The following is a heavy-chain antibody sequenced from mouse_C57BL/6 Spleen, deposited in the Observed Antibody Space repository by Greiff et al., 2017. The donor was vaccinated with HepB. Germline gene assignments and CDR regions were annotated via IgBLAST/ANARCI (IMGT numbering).Heavy chain of an antibody. J-gene: IGHJ4*01. CDR3: ARAYYSFYAMDY. V-gene: IGHV5-17*01. CDR1: GFTFSDYG. CDR2: ISSGSSTI. D-gene: IGHD2-12*01. Sequence: DVMLVESGGGLVKPGGSLKLSCAASGFTFSDYGMHWVRQAPEKGLEWVAYISSGSSTIYYADTVKGRFTISRDNAKNTLFLQMTSLRSEDTAMYYCARAYYSFYAMDYWGQGTSVTVSS.